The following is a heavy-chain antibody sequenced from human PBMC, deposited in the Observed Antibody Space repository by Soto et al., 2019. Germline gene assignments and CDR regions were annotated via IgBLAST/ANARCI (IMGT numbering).Heavy chain of an antibody. CDR3: ASIPASYYYGMDV. J-gene: IGHJ6*02. CDR2: IYHSGST. Sequence: PSETLSLTCAVSGGSISSSNWWSWVRQPPGKGLEWIGEIYHSGSTNYNPSLKSRVTISVDKSKNQFSLKLSSVTAADTAVYYCASIPASYYYGMDVWGQGTTVTVSS. CDR1: GGSISSSNW. D-gene: IGHD2-2*01. V-gene: IGHV4-4*02.